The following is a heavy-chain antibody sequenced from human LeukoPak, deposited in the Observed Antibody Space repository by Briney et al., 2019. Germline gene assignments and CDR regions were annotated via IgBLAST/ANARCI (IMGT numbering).Heavy chain of an antibody. Sequence: GGSLRLSCAASGFTFSSYAMSWVRQAPWKGLEWVSAISGSGGSTYYADSVKGRFTISRDNSKNTLYLQMNSLRAEDTAVYYCAISRYSGSFPFDYWGQGTLVTVSS. V-gene: IGHV3-23*01. CDR2: ISGSGGST. D-gene: IGHD1-26*01. CDR3: AISRYSGSFPFDY. J-gene: IGHJ4*02. CDR1: GFTFSSYA.